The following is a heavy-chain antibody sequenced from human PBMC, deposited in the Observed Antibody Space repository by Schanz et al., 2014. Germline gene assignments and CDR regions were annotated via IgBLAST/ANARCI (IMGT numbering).Heavy chain of an antibody. CDR3: AREGERKGMLPYDFDY. D-gene: IGHD3-10*01. J-gene: IGHJ4*02. Sequence: EVQLVESGGGLVQPGGSLRLSCAASGFTFRTYLMNWVRQAPGKGLEWVSFISSSSSTIYYADSVKGRFTISRDNAKNSLYLQMNSLRDEDTAVYYCAREGERKGMLPYDFDYWGQGALVTVSS. CDR1: GFTFRTYL. CDR2: ISSSSSTI. V-gene: IGHV3-48*02.